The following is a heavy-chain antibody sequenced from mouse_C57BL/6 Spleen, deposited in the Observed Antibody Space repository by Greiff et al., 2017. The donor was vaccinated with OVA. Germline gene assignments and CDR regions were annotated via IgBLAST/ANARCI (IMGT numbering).Heavy chain of an antibody. Sequence: EVQLVESGGGLVQPGGSMKLSCVASGFTFSNYWMNWVRQSPEKGLEWVAQIRLKSDNYATHYAESVKGRFTISRDDSKSSVYLQMNNLRAEDTGIYYCTGPGTNAYWGQGTLVTVSA. CDR1: GFTFSNYW. V-gene: IGHV6-3*01. CDR2: IRLKSDNYAT. J-gene: IGHJ3*01. CDR3: TGPGTNAY. D-gene: IGHD4-1*01.